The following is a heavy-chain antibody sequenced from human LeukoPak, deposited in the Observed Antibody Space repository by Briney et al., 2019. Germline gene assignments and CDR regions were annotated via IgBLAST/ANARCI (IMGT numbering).Heavy chain of an antibody. V-gene: IGHV3-30*03. CDR2: ISNDGSNK. D-gene: IGHD6-19*01. CDR1: GFTFSSYG. CDR3: ARATESSGWS. Sequence: PGGSLRLSCAASGFTFSSYGMHWVRQAPGKGLEWVAFISNDGSNKYYGDSVKGRFTISRDNSKNTVYLQMNSLRAEDTAVYYCARATESSGWSWGQGTPVTVSS. J-gene: IGHJ4*02.